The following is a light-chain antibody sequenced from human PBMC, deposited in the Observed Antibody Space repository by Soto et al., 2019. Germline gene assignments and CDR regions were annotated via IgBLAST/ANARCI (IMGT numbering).Light chain of an antibody. J-gene: IGKJ4*01. CDR1: LAISNW. V-gene: IGKV1-12*01. CDR3: QQGNTFPPLT. Sequence: DIQMTQSPFSVSAFVGDRVTITCRASLAISNWLAWYQQKPGRAPKLLIYGASSLQSGVPSRFSGSGSGTYFTLTISGLQPEDFATYLCQQGNTFPPLTFGGGTRVDLK. CDR2: GAS.